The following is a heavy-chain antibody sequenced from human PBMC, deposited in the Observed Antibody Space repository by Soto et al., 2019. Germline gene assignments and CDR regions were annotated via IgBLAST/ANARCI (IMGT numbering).Heavy chain of an antibody. Sequence: QAQLVESGGGVVQPGRSLRLSCAASGFTFSSYAMHWVRQAPGKGLEWVAVISYDGSNKYYADSVKGRFTISRDNSKNTLYLQMNSLRAEDTAVYYCARDRVYSSSWVRLGMDVWGQGTTVTVSS. CDR3: ARDRVYSSSWVRLGMDV. J-gene: IGHJ6*02. CDR1: GFTFSSYA. CDR2: ISYDGSNK. D-gene: IGHD6-6*01. V-gene: IGHV3-30-3*01.